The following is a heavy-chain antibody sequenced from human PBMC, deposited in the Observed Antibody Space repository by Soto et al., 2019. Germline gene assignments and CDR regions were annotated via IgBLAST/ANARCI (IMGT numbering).Heavy chain of an antibody. CDR3: ARDKITGLFDY. J-gene: IGHJ4*02. D-gene: IGHD2-8*02. Sequence: QVQLQQWGAGLLKPSETLSLTCAVYGGSFSGYYWTWIRQPPGTGLEWIGEINNSGSTNYNPSLKSRVTIPVDTSKNQFSLKLTSVTAADTAVYYCARDKITGLFDYWGQGTLVTVSS. V-gene: IGHV4-34*01. CDR2: INNSGST. CDR1: GGSFSGYY.